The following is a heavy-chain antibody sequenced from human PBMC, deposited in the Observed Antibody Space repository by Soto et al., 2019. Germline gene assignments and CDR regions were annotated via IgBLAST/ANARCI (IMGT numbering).Heavy chain of an antibody. CDR3: ARRASAWYIFDY. Sequence: PGESLKISCKGSGYSFSNNWIAWVRQMPGKGLEWMGIIYPGDSDTRYSPSFQGQVIISADKSISTAYLQWSSLKASDTAMYYCARRASAWYIFDYWGQGTLVTVSS. V-gene: IGHV5-51*01. J-gene: IGHJ4*02. D-gene: IGHD6-19*01. CDR2: IYPGDSDT. CDR1: GYSFSNNW.